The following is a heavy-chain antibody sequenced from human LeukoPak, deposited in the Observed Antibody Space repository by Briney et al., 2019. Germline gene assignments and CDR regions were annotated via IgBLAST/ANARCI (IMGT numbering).Heavy chain of an antibody. Sequence: PGRSLRLSCTASGFNFGDYAMSWVRQAPGKGLEWVGFIRSTAYGGTTEYAASVKGRFTISRDDSKSIAYLQMNSLKTEDTAVYHCTRGVGVYWGQGTLVTVSS. CDR2: IRSTAYGGTT. V-gene: IGHV3-49*04. CDR1: GFNFGDYA. CDR3: TRGVGVY. D-gene: IGHD3-16*01. J-gene: IGHJ4*02.